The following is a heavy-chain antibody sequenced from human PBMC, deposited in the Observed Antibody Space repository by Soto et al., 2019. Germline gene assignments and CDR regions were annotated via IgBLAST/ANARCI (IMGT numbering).Heavy chain of an antibody. D-gene: IGHD5-12*01. CDR1: GFTFSSYS. V-gene: IGHV3-21*01. CDR3: ARDALLVATTKSFDY. Sequence: EVQLVESGGGLVKHGGSLRLSCAASGFTFSSYSMNWVRQAPGKGLEWVSSLSSSSSYIYYADSVKGRFTISRDNAKNSLYLQMNSLRAEDTAVYYCARDALLVATTKSFDYWGQGTLVTVSS. CDR2: LSSSSSYI. J-gene: IGHJ4*02.